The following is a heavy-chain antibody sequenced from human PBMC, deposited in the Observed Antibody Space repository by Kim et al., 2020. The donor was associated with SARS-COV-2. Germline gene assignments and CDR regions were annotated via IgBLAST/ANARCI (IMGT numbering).Heavy chain of an antibody. CDR3: ARGGYDFWSGYHYYFDY. CDR2: ISSSSSTI. J-gene: IGHJ4*02. Sequence: GGSLRLSCAASGFTFSSYSMNWVRQAPGKGLEWVSYISSSSSTIYYADSVKGRFTISRDNAKNSLYLQMNSLRDEDTAVYYCARGGYDFWSGYHYYFDYWGQGTLVTVSS. CDR1: GFTFSSYS. D-gene: IGHD3-3*01. V-gene: IGHV3-48*02.